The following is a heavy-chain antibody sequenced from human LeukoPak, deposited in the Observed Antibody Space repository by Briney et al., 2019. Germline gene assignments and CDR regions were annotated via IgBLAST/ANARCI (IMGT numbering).Heavy chain of an antibody. V-gene: IGHV3-48*04. CDR2: ISSSGSTI. Sequence: GGSLRLSCAASGFTFSTYSMKWVRQAPGRGLERVSYISSSGSTIYYADSVKGRFTISRDNAKNSLYLQMNSLRAEDTAVYYCARGEAAAGPDYFDYWGQGTLVTVSS. CDR3: ARGEAAAGPDYFDY. D-gene: IGHD6-13*01. CDR1: GFTFSTYS. J-gene: IGHJ4*02.